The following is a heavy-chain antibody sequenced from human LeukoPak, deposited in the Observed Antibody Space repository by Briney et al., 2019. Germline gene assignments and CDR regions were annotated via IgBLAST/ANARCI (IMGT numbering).Heavy chain of an antibody. D-gene: IGHD4/OR15-4a*01. J-gene: IGHJ3*02. CDR1: GGPITTDSYY. V-gene: IGHV4-39*01. CDR3: ARGTIGDGFDI. Sequence: SETLSLTCNVSGGPITTDSYYRGWIRQVPGKGLEWIATLYYSGSTYYNPSLKSRVTMSGDRSKSQFSLRLTSVTAADTAVYYCARGTIGDGFDIWGHGTMAAVSS. CDR2: LYYSGST.